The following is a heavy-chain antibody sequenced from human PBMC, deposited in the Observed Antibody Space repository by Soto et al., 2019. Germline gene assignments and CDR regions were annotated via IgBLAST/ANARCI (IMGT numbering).Heavy chain of an antibody. Sequence: EVQVVESGGGLVQPGGSLRLSCAASGFIFSSYSMNWFRQAPGKGLEWVSSISSSSSYIDYADSVKGRFTISRDNAKNSLYLQMNSLRAEDTAVYYCASGGWDPSMDVWGQGTTVTVSS. CDR3: ASGGWDPSMDV. D-gene: IGHD2-15*01. CDR1: GFIFSSYS. J-gene: IGHJ6*02. V-gene: IGHV3-21*06. CDR2: ISSSSSYI.